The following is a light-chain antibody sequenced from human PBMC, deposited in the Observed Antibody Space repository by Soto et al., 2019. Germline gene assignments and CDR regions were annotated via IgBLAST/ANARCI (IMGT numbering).Light chain of an antibody. J-gene: IGKJ3*01. CDR1: QSVLDNSNNKNY. CDR2: WAS. Sequence: DAVMTQSPDSLAVSLGERATINCKSSQSVLDNSNNKNYLAWYQQKPGQPPKLLVRWASTRESGVPDRFSGSGSGTEFTLTISSLQAEDVAVYYCQQYYTFPNVFGPGTKVDIK. CDR3: QQYYTFPNV. V-gene: IGKV4-1*01.